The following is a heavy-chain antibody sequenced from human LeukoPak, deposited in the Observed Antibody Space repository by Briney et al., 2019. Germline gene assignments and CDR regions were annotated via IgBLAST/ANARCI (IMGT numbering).Heavy chain of an antibody. J-gene: IGHJ4*02. CDR2: IYYSWCT. CDR3: ARQLWLCGYFDY. CDR1: GGSISISSYY. V-gene: IGHV4-39*01. D-gene: IGHD5-18*01. Sequence: SETLSLTCTVSGGSISISSYYWGWSRQPPGKGLERIGSIYYSWCTYSNPSLNSRVTIYADTSKNQFSLKLSSVTAADTAVYYCARQLWLCGYFDYWGQGTLVTVSS.